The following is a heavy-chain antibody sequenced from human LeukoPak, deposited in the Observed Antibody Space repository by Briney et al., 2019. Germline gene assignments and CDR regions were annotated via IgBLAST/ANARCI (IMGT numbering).Heavy chain of an antibody. CDR3: ARGSTYYDSSGQVPFDY. J-gene: IGHJ4*02. Sequence: GGSLRLSCAASGFTFSSYSMNWVRQAPGKGLEWGSYISGSSSTIYYADSVKGRFTISRDNGKNTLYLQMNSLRAEDTAVYYCARGSTYYDSSGQVPFDYWGKGTLVTVSS. D-gene: IGHD3-22*01. CDR2: ISGSSSTI. V-gene: IGHV3-48*01. CDR1: GFTFSSYS.